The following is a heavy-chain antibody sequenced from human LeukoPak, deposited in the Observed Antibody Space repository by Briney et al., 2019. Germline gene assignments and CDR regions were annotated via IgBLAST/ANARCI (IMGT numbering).Heavy chain of an antibody. V-gene: IGHV3-48*02. Sequence: GGSLRLSCAASGFTFSSYSMNWVRQAPGKGVEWVSYINSSSSTIYYADSVKGRFTMSRDNAKNSLYLQMNSLRDEDTAVYYCAREIFYASGGYAFDYWGQGTLLTVSS. CDR1: GFTFSSYS. CDR2: INSSSSTI. CDR3: AREIFYASGGYAFDY. D-gene: IGHD3-22*01. J-gene: IGHJ4*02.